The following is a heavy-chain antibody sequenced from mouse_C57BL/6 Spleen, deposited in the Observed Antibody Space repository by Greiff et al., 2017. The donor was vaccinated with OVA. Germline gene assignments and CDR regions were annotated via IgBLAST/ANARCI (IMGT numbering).Heavy chain of an antibody. CDR3: ASWFAY. CDR1: GVDFSRYW. J-gene: IGHJ3*01. Sequence: AADGVDFSRYWMSWVRGAIGKGLEWIGDINQDSSTINYAPSLKDKFIISRDNAKNTLYLQLSKVRSEYTALYYCASWFAYWGQGTLVTVSA. V-gene: IGHV4-1*01. CDR2: INQDSSTI.